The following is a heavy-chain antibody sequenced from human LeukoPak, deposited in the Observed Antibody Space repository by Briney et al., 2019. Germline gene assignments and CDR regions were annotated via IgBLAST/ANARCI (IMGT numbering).Heavy chain of an antibody. CDR1: GFTFSSYG. CDR3: AESSGWSIFDY. D-gene: IGHD6-19*01. J-gene: IGHJ4*02. Sequence: GGSLRLSCAASGFTFSSYGMHWVRQAPGKGLEWVAVISYDGSNKYYADSVKGRFTISRDNSKNTLYLQMNSLGAEDTAVYYCAESSGWSIFDYWGQGTLVTVSS. V-gene: IGHV3-30*03. CDR2: ISYDGSNK.